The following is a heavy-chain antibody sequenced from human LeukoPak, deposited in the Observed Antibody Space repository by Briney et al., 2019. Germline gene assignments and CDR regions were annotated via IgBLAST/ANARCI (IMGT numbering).Heavy chain of an antibody. D-gene: IGHD4-17*01. V-gene: IGHV1-69*05. Sequence: SVKVSCKASGGTFSSDAINWVRQAPGQRLEWMGRIIPIFGTANYAQKFQGRDTITTDESTSTAYMELSSLRSEDTAVYYCVRDPMTTNYFDYWGQGTLVTVSS. CDR1: GGTFSSDA. CDR3: VRDPMTTNYFDY. CDR2: IIPIFGTA. J-gene: IGHJ4*02.